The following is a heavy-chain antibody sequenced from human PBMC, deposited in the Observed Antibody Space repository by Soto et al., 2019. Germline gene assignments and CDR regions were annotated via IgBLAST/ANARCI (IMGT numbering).Heavy chain of an antibody. J-gene: IGHJ4*02. D-gene: IGHD2-2*01. CDR1: GFTFSSYA. CDR2: ISGSGGST. Sequence: GGSLRLSCAASGFTFSSYAMSWVRQAPGKGLEWVSVISGSGGSTYYADSVKGRFTISRDNSKNTLYLQMNSLRAEDTAVYYCAKARGSSTPAPGSYWGQGTLVTVSS. CDR3: AKARGSSTPAPGSY. V-gene: IGHV3-23*01.